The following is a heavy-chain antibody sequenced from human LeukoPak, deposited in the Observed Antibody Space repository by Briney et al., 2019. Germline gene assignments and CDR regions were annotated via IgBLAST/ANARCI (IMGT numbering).Heavy chain of an antibody. CDR3: ANSWEPLDGEVGF. CDR2: ISNSGSPI. Sequence: GGSLRLSCTGSGFTFSTYEMNWVRQAPGQGLEWVAYISNSGSPIYYADSVKGRFAISRDNAKNSVYLLLNSLRAEDTAIYYCANSWEPLDGEVGFWGQGTLVTVSS. V-gene: IGHV3-48*03. D-gene: IGHD1-26*01. CDR1: GFTFSTYE. J-gene: IGHJ4*02.